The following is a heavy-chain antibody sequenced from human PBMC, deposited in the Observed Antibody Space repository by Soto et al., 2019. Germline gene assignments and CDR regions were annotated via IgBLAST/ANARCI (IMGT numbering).Heavy chain of an antibody. CDR3: ARHYGDYRGNFDY. D-gene: IGHD4-17*01. J-gene: IGHJ4*02. Sequence: EVQLVESVGGLVQPGGSLRLSCAASGFTVSSNYMSWVRQAPGKGLEWVSVIYSGGSTYYADSVKGRFTISRHNSNNTLYLQMNSLRAEDTAVYYCARHYGDYRGNFDYWGQGTLVTVSA. V-gene: IGHV3-53*04. CDR1: GFTVSSNY. CDR2: IYSGGST.